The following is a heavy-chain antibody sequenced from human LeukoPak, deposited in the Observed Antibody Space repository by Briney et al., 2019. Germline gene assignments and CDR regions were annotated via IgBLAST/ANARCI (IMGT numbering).Heavy chain of an antibody. CDR3: ATWEQSSGY. CDR1: GFTFDDYA. Sequence: PGRSLRLSCAASGFTFDDYAMHWVRQAPGKGLEWVSGISWNSGNIGYADSVKGRFTISRDNSKNTLYLQMNSLRAEDTAVYYCATWEQSSGYWGQGTLVTVSS. D-gene: IGHD1-26*01. V-gene: IGHV3-9*01. CDR2: ISWNSGNI. J-gene: IGHJ4*02.